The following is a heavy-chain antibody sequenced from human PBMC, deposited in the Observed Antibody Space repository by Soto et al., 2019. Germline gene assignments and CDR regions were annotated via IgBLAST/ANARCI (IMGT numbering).Heavy chain of an antibody. CDR3: AKDQGSSWYEIDY. J-gene: IGHJ4*02. CDR2: ISGSGGST. V-gene: IGHV3-64*04. Sequence: GGSLRLSCSGSGFIFSIYAIHWVRQAPGKGLEYVSTISGSGGSTYYADSVKGRFTISRDNSKNTLYLQMNSLRAEDTAVYYCAKDQGSSWYEIDYWGQGTLVTVSS. CDR1: GFIFSIYA. D-gene: IGHD6-13*01.